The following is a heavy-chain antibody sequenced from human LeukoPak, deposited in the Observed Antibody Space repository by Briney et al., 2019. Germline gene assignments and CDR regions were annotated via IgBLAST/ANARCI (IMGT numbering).Heavy chain of an antibody. Sequence: SVKVSCKASGGTFSSNAISWLRQAPGQGLEWMGRIIPIFGTANYAQKFQGRVTITTDESTSTAYMELSSLRSEGTAVYYCARDGDIPGNWGQGTLVTVSS. J-gene: IGHJ4*02. CDR2: IIPIFGTA. CDR1: GGTFSSNA. D-gene: IGHD5-12*01. CDR3: ARDGDIPGN. V-gene: IGHV1-69*05.